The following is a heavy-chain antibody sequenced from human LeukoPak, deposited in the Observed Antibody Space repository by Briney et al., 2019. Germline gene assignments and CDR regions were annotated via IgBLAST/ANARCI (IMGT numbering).Heavy chain of an antibody. D-gene: IGHD2-2*01. Sequence: GEPLKISCMGSGYSFTSYWIGCLRQMPGKGLGWLGIIFPGDSETRYNSSFQGQVTISADRSISTAYLQWSTLKAADTAMYYCARGFLGYCSSTSCSTYDAFDIWGQGTMVTVSS. CDR1: GYSFTSYW. CDR3: ARGFLGYCSSTSCSTYDAFDI. CDR2: IFPGDSET. J-gene: IGHJ3*02. V-gene: IGHV5-51*01.